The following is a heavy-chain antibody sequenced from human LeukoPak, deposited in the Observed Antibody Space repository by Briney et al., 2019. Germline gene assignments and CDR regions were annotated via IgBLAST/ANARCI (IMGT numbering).Heavy chain of an antibody. J-gene: IGHJ4*02. Sequence: GASVKVSCKASGYTFTSYYMHWVRQAPGQGLEWMGIINPSGGSTSYAQKFQGRVTMTRDMSTSTVYMELSSLRSEDTAVYYCARSIAAAGTRHWGQGTLVTVSS. CDR1: GYTFTSYY. CDR3: ARSIAAAGTRH. D-gene: IGHD6-13*01. V-gene: IGHV1-46*01. CDR2: INPSGGST.